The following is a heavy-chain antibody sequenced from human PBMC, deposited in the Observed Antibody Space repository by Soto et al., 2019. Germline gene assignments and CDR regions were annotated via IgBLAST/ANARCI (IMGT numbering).Heavy chain of an antibody. V-gene: IGHV3-74*01. D-gene: IGHD6-25*01. CDR1: RFTFSSFW. CDR2: INSDGSST. Sequence: GGSLRLSCAASRFTFSSFWFHWVRQAPGKGLVWVSHINSDGSSTSYADSVKGRFTISRDDAKNTLYLQMNSLRAEDTAVYYCARAAYSSGQTFLFDPWGQGTLVTVSS. CDR3: ARAAYSSGQTFLFDP. J-gene: IGHJ5*02.